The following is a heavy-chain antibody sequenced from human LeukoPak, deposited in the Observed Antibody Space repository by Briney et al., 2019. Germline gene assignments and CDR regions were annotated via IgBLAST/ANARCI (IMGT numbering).Heavy chain of an antibody. CDR3: ARRCSSTSCYND. CDR2: IIPIFGTA. J-gene: IGHJ4*02. Sequence: ASVKVSCKASGGTFSSYAISWVRQAPGQGLEWMGRIIPIFGTANYAQKFQGRVTITADKSTSTAYMELSSLRSEDTAVYYCARRCSSTSCYNDWGQGTLVTVSS. D-gene: IGHD2-2*02. CDR1: GGTFSSYA. V-gene: IGHV1-69*06.